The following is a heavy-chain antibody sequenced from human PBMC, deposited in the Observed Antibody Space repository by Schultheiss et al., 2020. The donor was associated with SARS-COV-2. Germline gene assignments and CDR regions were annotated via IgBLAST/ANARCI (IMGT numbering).Heavy chain of an antibody. Sequence: SVKVSCKASGCTFSSYAISWVRQAPGQGLEWMGGIIPIFGTANYAQKFQGRVTMTRNTSASTAYMELSSLRSEDTAVYYCARDSPHYYYGSWSYYFDYWGQGTLVTVSS. J-gene: IGHJ4*02. CDR3: ARDSPHYYYGSWSYYFDY. CDR1: GCTFSSYA. CDR2: IIPIFGTA. V-gene: IGHV1-69*05. D-gene: IGHD3-10*01.